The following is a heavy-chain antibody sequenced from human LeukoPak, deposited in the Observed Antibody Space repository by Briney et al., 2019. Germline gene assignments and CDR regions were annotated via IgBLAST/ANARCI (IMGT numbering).Heavy chain of an antibody. D-gene: IGHD5-24*01. CDR1: GIIFSNYW. V-gene: IGHV3-74*01. J-gene: IGHJ4*02. CDR2: INRDGSST. Sequence: GGSLRLSCAASGIIFSNYWMHWVRQAPGKGLVWVSRINRDGSSTSYADSVKGRFTISRDNSKNTLYLQMNSLRAEDTAVYYCTKGMATMDYWGQGTLVTVSS. CDR3: TKGMATMDY.